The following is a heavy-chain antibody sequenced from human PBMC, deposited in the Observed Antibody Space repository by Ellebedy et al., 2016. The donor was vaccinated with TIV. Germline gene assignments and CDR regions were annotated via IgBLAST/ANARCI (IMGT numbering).Heavy chain of an antibody. CDR3: ARDQKYYDSSLADDAFDI. J-gene: IGHJ3*02. CDR2: ISSSSSYI. D-gene: IGHD3-22*01. V-gene: IGHV3-21*04. CDR1: GFTLSSYS. Sequence: GGSLRLXXAASGFTLSSYSMNWVRQAPGKGLEWVSSISSSSSYIYYADSVKGRFTISRDNAWNSLYLQMNSLRDEDTAVYYCARDQKYYDSSLADDAFDIWGQGTMVTVSS.